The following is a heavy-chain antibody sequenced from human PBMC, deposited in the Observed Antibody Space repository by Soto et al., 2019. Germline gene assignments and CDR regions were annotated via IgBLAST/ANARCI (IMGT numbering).Heavy chain of an antibody. CDR2: IYSGGST. V-gene: IGHV3-66*01. CDR3: AREEVEWLVGGYFQH. J-gene: IGHJ1*01. Sequence: GGSLRLSCAASGFTVSSNYMSWVRQAPGKGLEWVSVIYSGGSTYYADSVKGRFTISRDNSKNTLYLQMNSLRAEDTAVYYCAREEVEWLVGGYFQHWGQGTLVTVSS. D-gene: IGHD6-19*01. CDR1: GFTVSSNY.